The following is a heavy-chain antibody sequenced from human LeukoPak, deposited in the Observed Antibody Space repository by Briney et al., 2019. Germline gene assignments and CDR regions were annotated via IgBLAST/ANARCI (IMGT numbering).Heavy chain of an antibody. CDR2: ISGSGGST. Sequence: GGSLRLSCAAAGFTFTTYSMSWVRQAPGKGLEWVSTISGSGGSTYNADSVKGRFTIARDNSKNTMYRQMDSLITEHPAVYFCAKGRGWLQFFDYWGQGTLVTVSS. V-gene: IGHV3-23*01. CDR3: AKGRGWLQFFDY. CDR1: GFTFTTYS. J-gene: IGHJ4*02. D-gene: IGHD5-24*01.